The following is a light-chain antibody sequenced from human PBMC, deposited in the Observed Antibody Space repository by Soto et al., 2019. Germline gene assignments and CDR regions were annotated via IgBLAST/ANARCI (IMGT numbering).Light chain of an antibody. J-gene: IGKJ2*01. Sequence: DIQLTQSPSFLSASVGDRVTITCRASQSISSSLAWSPHSPGTAPKLLIYAASTLQNGIPSSVSGSGSGTDFSLTISSLQHEDFAAYYCQDLNAYRYTCGHGTKVEIK. V-gene: IGKV1-9*01. CDR2: AAS. CDR1: QSISSS. CDR3: QDLNAYRYT.